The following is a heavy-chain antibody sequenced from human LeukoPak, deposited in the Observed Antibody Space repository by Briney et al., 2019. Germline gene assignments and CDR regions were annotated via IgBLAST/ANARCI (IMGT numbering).Heavy chain of an antibody. CDR3: AKLGDILTGYYDY. CDR2: ISYDGSNK. D-gene: IGHD3-9*01. CDR1: GFTFSSYG. J-gene: IGHJ4*02. Sequence: GGSLRLSCAASGFTFSSYGMHWVRQAPGKGLEWVAVISYDGSNKYYADSVKGRFTISRDISKNTLYLQMNSLRAEDTAVYYCAKLGDILTGYYDYWGQGTLVTVSS. V-gene: IGHV3-30*18.